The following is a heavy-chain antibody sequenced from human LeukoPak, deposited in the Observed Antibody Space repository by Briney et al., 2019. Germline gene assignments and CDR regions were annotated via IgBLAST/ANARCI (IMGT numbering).Heavy chain of an antibody. CDR3: ARDRAAAANPDGGGWFDP. CDR1: GGSISSYY. D-gene: IGHD6-13*01. Sequence: SETLSLTCTVSGGSISSYYWSWIRQPPGKGLEWIGYIYYSGSTNYNPSLKSRVTISVDTSKNQFSLKLSSVTAADPAVYYCARDRAAAANPDGGGWFDPWGQGTLVTVSS. V-gene: IGHV4-59*12. CDR2: IYYSGST. J-gene: IGHJ5*02.